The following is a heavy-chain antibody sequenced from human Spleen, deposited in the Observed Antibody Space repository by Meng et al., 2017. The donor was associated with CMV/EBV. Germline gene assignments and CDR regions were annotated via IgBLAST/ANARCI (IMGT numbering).Heavy chain of an antibody. Sequence: ETLSLTCAASGFTFSSYWMHWVRQAPGKGLVGVSRLKSDGSSTSYADSVKGRFTISRDNAKNTLYLQMNSRRAEDTAVYYCARGGYYDYVWGSYRVDFDYWGQGTLVTVSS. CDR2: LKSDGSST. CDR3: ARGGYYDYVWGSYRVDFDY. V-gene: IGHV3-74*01. CDR1: GFTFSSYW. D-gene: IGHD3-16*02. J-gene: IGHJ4*02.